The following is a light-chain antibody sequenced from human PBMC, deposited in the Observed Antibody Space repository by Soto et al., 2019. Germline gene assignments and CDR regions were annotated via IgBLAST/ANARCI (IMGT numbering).Light chain of an antibody. V-gene: IGKV3-15*01. CDR1: QSVHSN. CDR2: GAS. Sequence: EIVMTQSPATLSLSPGETATLSCRASQSVHSNLAWFQQHPGQAPRLLIYGASSRATGIPVRFSGSGSGTEFTLTLSSLQPEDFAVYYCQQYTDSPWGTFGGGTKVGIK. J-gene: IGKJ4*01. CDR3: QQYTDSPWGT.